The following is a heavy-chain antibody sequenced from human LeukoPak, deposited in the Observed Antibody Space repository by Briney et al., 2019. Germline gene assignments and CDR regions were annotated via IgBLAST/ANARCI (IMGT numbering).Heavy chain of an antibody. D-gene: IGHD3-22*01. CDR3: ARHYYDSSGYDY. CDR1: GGSISSSSYY. Sequence: SETLSLTCTVSGGSISSSSYYWGWIRRPPGKRLEWIGSIYYSGSTYYNPSLKSRVTISVDTSKNQFSLKLSSVTAADTAVYYCARHYYDSSGYDYWGQGTLVTVSS. CDR2: IYYSGST. V-gene: IGHV4-39*01. J-gene: IGHJ4*02.